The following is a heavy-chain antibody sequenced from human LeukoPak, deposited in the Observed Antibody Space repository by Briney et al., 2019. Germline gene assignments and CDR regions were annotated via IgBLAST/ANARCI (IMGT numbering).Heavy chain of an antibody. CDR3: AKWGDGYTLSY. D-gene: IGHD5-24*01. V-gene: IGHV3-33*06. Sequence: GTSLRLSCAASGFTFSTYDMHWVRQAPGKGLEWLAVIYYDGSNKYYADSLKGRFTISRDNSKNTLYLQMNSLRAEDTAVYYCAKWGDGYTLSYWGQGTLVTVSS. CDR1: GFTFSTYD. J-gene: IGHJ4*02. CDR2: IYYDGSNK.